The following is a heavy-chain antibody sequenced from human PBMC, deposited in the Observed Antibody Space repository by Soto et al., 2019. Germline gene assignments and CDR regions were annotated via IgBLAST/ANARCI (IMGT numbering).Heavy chain of an antibody. D-gene: IGHD2-21*02. CDR3: ARAEIVTAKPYYYHNGMDV. V-gene: IGHV1-69*13. CDR2: VFPIFDTA. J-gene: IGHJ6*02. CDR1: GDTFRSYA. Sequence: AVKVSCKASGDTFRSYAISWMRQAPGQGLEWMGGVFPIFDTANYAPKFQGRVTISADESTSTAYTELSSLRSEDTALYYCARAEIVTAKPYYYHNGMDVWGQGTTVTVSS.